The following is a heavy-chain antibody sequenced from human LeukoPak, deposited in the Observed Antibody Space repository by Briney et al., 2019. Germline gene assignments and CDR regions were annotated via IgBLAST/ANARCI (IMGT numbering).Heavy chain of an antibody. CDR2: IIPILGIA. CDR1: GGTFSSYA. CDR3: ARGRSPYYYDSSGYRPP. J-gene: IGHJ5*02. Sequence: SVKVSCKASGGTFSSYAISWVRQAPGQGLEWMGRIIPILGIANYAQKFQGRVTITADKSTSTAYMELGSLRSEDTAVYYCARGRSPYYYDSSGYRPPWGQGTLVTVSS. D-gene: IGHD3-22*01. V-gene: IGHV1-69*04.